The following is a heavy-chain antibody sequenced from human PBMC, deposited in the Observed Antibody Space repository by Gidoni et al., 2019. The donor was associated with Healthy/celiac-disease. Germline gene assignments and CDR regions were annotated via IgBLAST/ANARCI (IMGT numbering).Heavy chain of an antibody. CDR2: ISGSGGST. V-gene: IGHV3-23*01. Sequence: EVQLLESGGGLVQPGGSLRLSCAASGFTFSSYAMSWVRQAPGKGLEWVSAISGSGGSTYYADSVKGRFTISRDNSKNTLYLQMNSLRAEDTAVYYCAKVRGVGYFDWLLYPFDYWGQGTLVTVSS. CDR3: AKVRGVGYFDWLLYPFDY. D-gene: IGHD3-9*01. J-gene: IGHJ4*02. CDR1: GFTFSSYA.